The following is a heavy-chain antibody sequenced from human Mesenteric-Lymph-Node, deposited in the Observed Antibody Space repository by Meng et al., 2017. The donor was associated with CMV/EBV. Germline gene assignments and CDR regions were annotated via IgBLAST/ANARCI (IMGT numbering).Heavy chain of an antibody. CDR2: IYPGGSRT. Sequence: GGSLRLSCVASGFTFGSYVMTWVRQAPGKGLEWVSVIYPGGSRTLYRAAVKGRFTIARDNSKNTLYLQMNSLRAEDTAVYYCARDLVTGPGDYWGQGTLVTVSS. D-gene: IGHD1-20*01. CDR3: ARDLVTGPGDY. CDR1: GFTFGSYV. V-gene: IGHV3-23*03. J-gene: IGHJ4*02.